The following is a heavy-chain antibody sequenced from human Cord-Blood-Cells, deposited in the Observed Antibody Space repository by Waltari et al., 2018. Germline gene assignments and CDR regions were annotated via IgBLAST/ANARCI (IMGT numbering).Heavy chain of an antibody. CDR1: GFTFSSYG. Sequence: QVQLVESGGGVVQPGGSLRLSCAASGFTFSSYGMPWVRQAPGKGLEWVAFIRYDGSNKYYADSVKGRFIISRDNSKNTLYLQMNSLRAEDTAVYYCAKEGCSGGSCYSDYWGQGTLVTVSS. D-gene: IGHD2-15*01. CDR2: IRYDGSNK. J-gene: IGHJ4*02. CDR3: AKEGCSGGSCYSDY. V-gene: IGHV3-30*02.